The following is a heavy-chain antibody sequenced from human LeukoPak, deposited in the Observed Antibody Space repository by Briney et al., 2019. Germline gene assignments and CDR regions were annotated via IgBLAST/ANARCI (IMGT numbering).Heavy chain of an antibody. Sequence: ASVTVSCTASGGTFSSYAISWVRQAPGQGLEWMGGIIPIFGTANYAQKFQGRVTITADESTSTAYMELSSLRSEDTAVYYCARHPDYGMDVWGQGTTVTVSS. V-gene: IGHV1-69*13. J-gene: IGHJ6*02. CDR1: GGTFSSYA. CDR2: IIPIFGTA. CDR3: ARHPDYGMDV.